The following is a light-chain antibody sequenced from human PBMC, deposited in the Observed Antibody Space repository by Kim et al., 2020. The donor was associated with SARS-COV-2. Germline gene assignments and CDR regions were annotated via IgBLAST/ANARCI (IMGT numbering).Light chain of an antibody. CDR2: SKD. V-gene: IGLV3-19*01. J-gene: IGLJ2*01. CDR3: NSRDTSDNHLVV. Sequence: LGQTIRITCQGDSLRSYYASWYQQKPGQAPVLVIYSKDNRPSGIPDRFSVSSSGNTASLTITGTQAEDEADYYCNSRDTSDNHLVVFGGGTQLTVL. CDR1: SLRSYY.